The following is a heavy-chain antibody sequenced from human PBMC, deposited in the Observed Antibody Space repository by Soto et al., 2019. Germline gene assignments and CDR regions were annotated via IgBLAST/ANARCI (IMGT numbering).Heavy chain of an antibody. CDR2: ISGSGGST. CDR1: GFTFSSFA. J-gene: IGHJ4*02. Sequence: GGSLRLSCAASGFTFSSFAMSWVRQAPGKGLEWVSDISGSGGSTYYADSVKGRFTISRDNSKNTLYLQMNSLRAEDTAVYYCAKDLGDSRIDYFDYWGQGTLVTVSS. D-gene: IGHD2-21*02. CDR3: AKDLGDSRIDYFDY. V-gene: IGHV3-23*01.